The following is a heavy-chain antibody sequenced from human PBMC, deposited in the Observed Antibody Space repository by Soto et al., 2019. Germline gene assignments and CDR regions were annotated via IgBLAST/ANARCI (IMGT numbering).Heavy chain of an antibody. D-gene: IGHD1-7*01. V-gene: IGHV3-23*01. CDR3: AKDRRAGGNYGFYSDF. CDR1: RFTFSSYG. J-gene: IGHJ4*02. CDR2: SSATGAGT. Sequence: VGSLRLSCAASRFTFSSYGMTWVRQAPGKGLEWVSFSSATGAGTYYADSVKGRFTISRDNSKNTLYLQMTSLRADDTAVYYCAKDRRAGGNYGFYSDFWGQGALVTVSS.